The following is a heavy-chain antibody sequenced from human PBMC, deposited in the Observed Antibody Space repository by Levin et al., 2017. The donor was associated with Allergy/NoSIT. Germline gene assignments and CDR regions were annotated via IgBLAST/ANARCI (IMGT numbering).Heavy chain of an antibody. CDR2: IYYSGST. CDR3: ARWGGYSGYDEIFDY. V-gene: IGHV4-61*01. D-gene: IGHD5-12*01. CDR1: GGSVSSGSYY. Sequence: SQTLSLTCTVSGGSVSSGSYYWSWIRQPPGKGLEWIGYIYYSGSTNYNPSLKSRVTISVDTSKNQFSLKLSSVTAADTAVYYCARWGGYSGYDEIFDYWGQGTLVTVSS. J-gene: IGHJ4*02.